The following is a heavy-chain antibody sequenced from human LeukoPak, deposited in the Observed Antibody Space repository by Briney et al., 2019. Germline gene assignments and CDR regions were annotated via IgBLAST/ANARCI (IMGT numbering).Heavy chain of an antibody. J-gene: IGHJ4*02. D-gene: IGHD1-7*01. CDR2: INSGNGNT. Sequence: ASVKVSCKTSGYSFNAYALHWVRQAPGQGLEWLGWINSGNGNTKYSQRFQGRLTITRDASANTVYLELSSLRSGDTAVFYCARERSNWYYLDYWGQGSLATVSS. CDR3: ARERSNWYYLDY. V-gene: IGHV1-3*04. CDR1: GYSFNAYA.